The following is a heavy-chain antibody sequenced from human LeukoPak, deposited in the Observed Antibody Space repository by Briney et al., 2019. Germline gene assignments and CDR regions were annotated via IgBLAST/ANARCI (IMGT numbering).Heavy chain of an antibody. V-gene: IGHV1-69*01. CDR3: ARDADTAMVNYYYMDV. J-gene: IGHJ6*03. CDR1: GGTFSSCA. Sequence: GASVKVSCKASGGTFSSCAISWVRQAPGQGLEWMGGIIPIFGTANYAQKFQGRVTITADESTSTAYMELSSLRSEDTAVYYCARDADTAMVNYYYMDVWGKGTTVTVSS. D-gene: IGHD5-18*01. CDR2: IIPIFGTA.